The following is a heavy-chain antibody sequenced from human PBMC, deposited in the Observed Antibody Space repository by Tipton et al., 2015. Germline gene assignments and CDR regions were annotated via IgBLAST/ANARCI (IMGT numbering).Heavy chain of an antibody. V-gene: IGHV4-59*01. CDR3: ARDRLGPGCFDY. CDR2: IYYSGST. CDR1: GGSISSYY. Sequence: TLSLTCTVSGGSISSYYWSWIRQPPGKGLEWIGYIYYSGSTNYNPSLKTRVTISVDTSKNQFSLKLSSVTAADTAVYYCARDRLGPGCFDYWGQGTLVTVSS. J-gene: IGHJ4*02.